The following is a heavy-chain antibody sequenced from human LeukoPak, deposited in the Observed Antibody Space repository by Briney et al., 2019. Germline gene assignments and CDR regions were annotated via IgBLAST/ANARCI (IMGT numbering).Heavy chain of an antibody. V-gene: IGHV3-30*18. CDR1: GFTFSSYG. J-gene: IGHJ4*02. D-gene: IGHD3-22*01. Sequence: GGSLRLSCAASGFTFSSYGMHWVRQAPGKGLEWVAVISHDGSNPHYADSVKGRFTISRDNSKNTLYLQMSSLRAEDTAVYYCAKTHYYDSSGVPGDYWGQGTLVTVSS. CDR3: AKTHYYDSSGVPGDY. CDR2: ISHDGSNP.